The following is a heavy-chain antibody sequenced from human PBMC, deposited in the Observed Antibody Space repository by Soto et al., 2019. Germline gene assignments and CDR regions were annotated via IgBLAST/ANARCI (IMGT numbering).Heavy chain of an antibody. V-gene: IGHV1-3*01. Sequence: QVPLVQSGAEVKKPGASVKVSCKASGYTFTSYAMHWVRQAPGQRLEWMGWINAGNGNTKYSQKFQGRVTITRDTSASTAYMELSSLRSEGTAVYYCARDPTLTGFSPYGMDVWGQGTTVTVSS. CDR3: ARDPTLTGFSPYGMDV. CDR2: INAGNGNT. D-gene: IGHD3-10*01. J-gene: IGHJ6*02. CDR1: GYTFTSYA.